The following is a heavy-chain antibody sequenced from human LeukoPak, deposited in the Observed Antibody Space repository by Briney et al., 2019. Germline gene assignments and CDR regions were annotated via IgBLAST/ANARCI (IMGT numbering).Heavy chain of an antibody. J-gene: IGHJ3*02. Sequence: ESGPTLVNPTQTLTLTCTFSGFSLSTSGVGVGWIRQPPGKALEWLALIYWDDDKRYSPSLKSRLAITKDTSKNQVVLTMTNMDPVDTATYYCAHRLRRQGNWGSVAGTGSAFDIWGQGTMVTVSS. D-gene: IGHD6-19*01. CDR2: IYWDDDK. CDR1: GFSLSTSGVG. V-gene: IGHV2-5*02. CDR3: AHRLRRQGNWGSVAGTGSAFDI.